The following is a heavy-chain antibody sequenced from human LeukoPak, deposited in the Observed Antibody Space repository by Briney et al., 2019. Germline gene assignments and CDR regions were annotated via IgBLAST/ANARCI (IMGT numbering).Heavy chain of an antibody. CDR3: ARHGNALTHSEYFDY. CDR2: ISNHNVNT. Sequence: ASVKVSCKSSGYTFTGYYMHWVRQAPGQGLEWMGWISNHNVNTNSAQKLQGRVTITKDTSTSTAYLDLQSLRSDDTAIYYCARHGNALTHSEYFDYWGQGTLITVSS. CDR1: GYTFTGYY. V-gene: IGHV1-18*04. J-gene: IGHJ4*02. D-gene: IGHD1-26*01.